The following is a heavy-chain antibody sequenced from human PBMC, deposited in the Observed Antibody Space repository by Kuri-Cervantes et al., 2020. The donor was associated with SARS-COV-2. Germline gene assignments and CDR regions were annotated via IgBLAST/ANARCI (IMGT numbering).Heavy chain of an antibody. V-gene: IGHV4-59*01. CDR1: SGSISTFY. CDR2: VYYTGVA. CDR3: ARGHPLVDY. J-gene: IGHJ4*02. Sequence: SETLSLTCSVSSGSISTFYWSWIRQFPGKRLEWIGYVYYTGVAKYNPSLKSRVTMSVDTSKNQFSLRLSSVTPADTAIYSCARGHPLVDYWGQGTLVTVSS.